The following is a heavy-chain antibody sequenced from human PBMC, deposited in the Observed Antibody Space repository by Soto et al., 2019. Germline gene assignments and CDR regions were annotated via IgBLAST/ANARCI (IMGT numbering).Heavy chain of an antibody. J-gene: IGHJ6*02. V-gene: IGHV3-7*01. CDR2: IKQDGSER. CDR3: ARNRHFYYGVDV. CDR1: GFTFSSYW. Sequence: EVQLVESGGGLVQPGGSLRLSCAASGFTFSSYWMSWVRQAPGKGLEWVANIKQDGSERYYVESVKGRFTISRDNAKNSLFLQMNSLRAEDTAVYYCARNRHFYYGVDVWGQGTTVTVSS.